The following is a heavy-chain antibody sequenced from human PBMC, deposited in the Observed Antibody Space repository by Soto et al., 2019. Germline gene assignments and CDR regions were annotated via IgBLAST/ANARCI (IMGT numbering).Heavy chain of an antibody. V-gene: IGHV5-10-1*01. CDR1: GYSFTSYW. CDR3: ATQGWICSGGSCYSEAAFFDY. CDR2: IDPSDSYT. Sequence: PGESLKISCKGSGYSFTSYWISWVRQMPRKGLEWMGRIDPSDSYTNYSPSFQGHVTISADKSISTAYLQWSSLKASDTAMYYCATQGWICSGGSCYSEAAFFDYWGQGTLVTVSS. J-gene: IGHJ4*02. D-gene: IGHD2-15*01.